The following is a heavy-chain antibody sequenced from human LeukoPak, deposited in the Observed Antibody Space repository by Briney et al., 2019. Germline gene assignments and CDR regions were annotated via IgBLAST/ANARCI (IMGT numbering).Heavy chain of an antibody. CDR3: ARGRYNWNY. V-gene: IGHV4-59*13. CDR1: GGSISTYY. CDR2: VYYSGVT. D-gene: IGHD1-20*01. J-gene: IGHJ4*02. Sequence: SETLSLTCSVSGGSISTYYWSWIRQPPGKGLEWIGYVYYSGVTNYSPSLRSRVTISVDTSKKQFSLKLTPVTAADTAVYYCARGRYNWNYWGQGTLVTVSS.